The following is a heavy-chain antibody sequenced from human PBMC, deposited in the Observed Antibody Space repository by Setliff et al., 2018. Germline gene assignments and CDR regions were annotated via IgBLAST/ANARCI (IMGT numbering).Heavy chain of an antibody. Sequence: PSETLSLTCAVYSGSFSGYYWSWIRQPPGKGLEWIGEINHSGSTNYNPSLKSRVTISVDTSKNQFSLKLSSVTAADTAVYYCARGPNWNYEGAWDYWGQGTLVTVSS. CDR2: INHSGST. D-gene: IGHD1-7*01. V-gene: IGHV4-34*01. CDR1: SGSFSGYY. J-gene: IGHJ4*02. CDR3: ARGPNWNYEGAWDY.